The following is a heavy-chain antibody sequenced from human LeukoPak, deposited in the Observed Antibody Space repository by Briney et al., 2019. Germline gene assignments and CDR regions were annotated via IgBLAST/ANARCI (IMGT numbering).Heavy chain of an antibody. Sequence: SVKVSCKASGGTFSSYAISWVRQAPGQGLEWMGRIIPILGIANYAQKFQGRVTITADKSTSTAYMELSSLRSEDTAVYYCAVVAYCGGDCYLDFFDYWGQGTLVTVSS. V-gene: IGHV1-69*04. CDR1: GGTFSSYA. CDR3: AVVAYCGGDCYLDFFDY. CDR2: IIPILGIA. J-gene: IGHJ4*02. D-gene: IGHD2-21*02.